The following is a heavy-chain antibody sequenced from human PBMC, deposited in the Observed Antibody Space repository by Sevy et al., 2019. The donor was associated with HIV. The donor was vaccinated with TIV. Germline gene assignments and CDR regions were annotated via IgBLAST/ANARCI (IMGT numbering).Heavy chain of an antibody. D-gene: IGHD2-15*01. CDR2: MNPNSGGT. V-gene: IGHV1-2*06. CDR3: ARVRGARYCSGGSCGSSEYFQH. CDR1: GYTFTGYY. Sequence: ASVKVSCKASGYTFTGYYMHWVRQAPGQGLEWMGRMNPNSGGTNYAQKFQGRVTMTRDTSISTAYMELSRLRSDDTAVYYCARVRGARYCSGGSCGSSEYFQHWGQGTLVTVSS. J-gene: IGHJ1*01.